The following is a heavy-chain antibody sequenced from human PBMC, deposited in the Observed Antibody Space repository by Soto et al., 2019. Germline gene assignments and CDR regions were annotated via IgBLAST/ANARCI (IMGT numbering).Heavy chain of an antibody. J-gene: IGHJ3*02. CDR1: GGSISSSSYY. CDR3: ARTYFYDGNGYYGKLDAFDI. D-gene: IGHD3-22*01. Sequence: NPSETLSLTCTVSGGSISSSSYYWGWIRQPPGKGLEWIGSISYSGDTYYNPSLKSRLTISVDTSKNQFSLKMSSVTAADTTVYYCARTYFYDGNGYYGKLDAFDIWGQGTMVT. CDR2: ISYSGDT. V-gene: IGHV4-39*01.